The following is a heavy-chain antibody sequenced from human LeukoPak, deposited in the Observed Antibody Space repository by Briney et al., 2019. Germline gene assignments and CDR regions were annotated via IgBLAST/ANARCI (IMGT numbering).Heavy chain of an antibody. CDR2: INPGGGST. V-gene: IGHV1-46*01. CDR3: ARENQPAGARFFDY. Sequence: ASVKVSCKASGYTFINYYMHWVRQAPGQGLEWMGIINPGGGSTSYAQKFQGRVTMTRDTSTSTVYMELSSLRCEDTAVYYCARENQPAGARFFDYWGQGILVTVSS. J-gene: IGHJ4*02. D-gene: IGHD6-13*01. CDR1: GYTFINYY.